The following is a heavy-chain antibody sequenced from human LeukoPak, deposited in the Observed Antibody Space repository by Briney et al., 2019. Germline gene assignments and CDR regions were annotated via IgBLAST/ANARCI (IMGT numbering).Heavy chain of an antibody. J-gene: IGHJ4*02. V-gene: IGHV1-2*02. CDR2: INPNSGGT. Sequence: GASVKVSCKASGYTFTGYYMHWARQAPGQGLEWMGWINPNSGGTNYAQKFQGRVTMTRDTSISTAYMELSRLRSDDTAVYYCARGEGSSGWYGQRAFDYWGQGTLVTVSS. D-gene: IGHD6-19*01. CDR3: ARGEGSSGWYGQRAFDY. CDR1: GYTFTGYY.